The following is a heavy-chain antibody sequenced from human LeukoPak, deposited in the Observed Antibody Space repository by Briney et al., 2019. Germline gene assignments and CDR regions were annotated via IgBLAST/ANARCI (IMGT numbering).Heavy chain of an antibody. Sequence: ASVEVSCKASGYTFTSYGISWVRQAPGQGLEWMGWISAYNGNTNYAQKLQGRVTVTTDTSTSTAYMELRSLRSDDTAVYYCARGLGIAARAPFDYWGQGTLVTVSS. CDR1: GYTFTSYG. CDR3: ARGLGIAARAPFDY. CDR2: ISAYNGNT. D-gene: IGHD6-6*01. V-gene: IGHV1-18*01. J-gene: IGHJ4*02.